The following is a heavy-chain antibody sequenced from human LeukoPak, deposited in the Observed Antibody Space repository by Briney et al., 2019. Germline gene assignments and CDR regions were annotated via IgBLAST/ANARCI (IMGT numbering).Heavy chain of an antibody. CDR3: ERDTYGGNTELLDY. CDR1: GFSFSSYG. J-gene: IGHJ4*02. Sequence: GRSLRLSCAASGFSFSSYGMHRVPQAPGKGLEGVAIIWYDGSNNYYADSVKGRFTISRDNSKNTLYLQMNSLRAEDTAVYYCERDTYGGNTELLDYWGQGTLVTVSS. V-gene: IGHV3-33*01. D-gene: IGHD4-23*01. CDR2: IWYDGSNN.